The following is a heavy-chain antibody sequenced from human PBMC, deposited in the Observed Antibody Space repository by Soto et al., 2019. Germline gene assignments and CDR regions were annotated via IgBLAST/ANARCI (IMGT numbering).Heavy chain of an antibody. CDR2: IIPVFQTA. CDR1: GGLFSSYP. J-gene: IGHJ4*02. D-gene: IGHD3-22*01. Sequence: SVRVSCKASGGLFSSYPISWVRQVPGQGLEWMGGIIPVFQTAYYTQRFQGRVTITADESTNTAYMELSSLRSEDTAIYYCARGGSGYTWFNEFWGQGTLVTVSS. V-gene: IGHV1-69*13. CDR3: ARGGSGYTWFNEF.